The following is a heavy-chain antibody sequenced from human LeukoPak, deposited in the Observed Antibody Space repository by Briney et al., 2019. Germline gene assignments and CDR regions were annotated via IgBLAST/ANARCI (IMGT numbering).Heavy chain of an antibody. J-gene: IGHJ5*02. CDR2: IYTSGST. D-gene: IGHD2-2*01. V-gene: IGHV4-61*02. CDR3: ARSYCSSTSCPLVDP. CDR1: GGSISSGSYY. Sequence: PSETLSLTCTVSGGSISSGSYYWSWIRQPAGKGLEWIGRIYTSGSTNYNPSLKSRVTISVDTSKNQFSLKLSSVTAADTAVYYCARSYCSSTSCPLVDPWGQGTLVTVSS.